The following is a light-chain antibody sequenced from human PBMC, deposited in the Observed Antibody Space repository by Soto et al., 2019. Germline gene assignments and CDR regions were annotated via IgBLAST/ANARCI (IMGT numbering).Light chain of an antibody. Sequence: QSVLTQPPSASGTPGQRVTISCSGSSANIGGNTVNWYQQLPGTAPKLLIYSNNERPSGVPDRFSGSKSGTSASLAISGLQSEDEADYSCSSWDDSLNGGVFGGGTKVTVL. V-gene: IGLV1-44*01. CDR2: SNN. CDR3: SSWDDSLNGGV. J-gene: IGLJ3*02. CDR1: SANIGGNT.